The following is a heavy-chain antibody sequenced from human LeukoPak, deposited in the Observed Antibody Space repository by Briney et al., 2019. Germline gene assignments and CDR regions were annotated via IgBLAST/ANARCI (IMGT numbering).Heavy chain of an antibody. J-gene: IGHJ5*02. D-gene: IGHD3-22*01. CDR1: GGSISSGDYY. CDR3: ATTRGGYYYDSSGYGRYGWFDP. V-gene: IGHV4-30-4*08. CDR2: IYYSGST. Sequence: PSQTLSLTCTVSGGSISSGDYYWSWIRQPPGKGLEWIGYIYYSGSTYYNPSLKSRVTISVDTSKNQFSLKPSSVTAADTAVYYCATTRGGYYYDSSGYGRYGWFDPWGQGTLVTVSS.